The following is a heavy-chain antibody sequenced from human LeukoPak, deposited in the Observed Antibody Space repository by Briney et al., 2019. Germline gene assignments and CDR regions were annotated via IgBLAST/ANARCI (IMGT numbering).Heavy chain of an antibody. J-gene: IGHJ4*02. V-gene: IGHV4-34*01. CDR2: INHSGGT. D-gene: IGHD3-10*01. Sequence: SETLSLTCAVYGGSFSGYYWSWIRQPPGKGLEWIGEINHSGGTNYNPSLKSRVTISVDTSKNQFSLKLSSVTAADTAVYYCARLTRVLLWFGELLSNFDYWGQGTLVTVSS. CDR3: ARLTRVLLWFGELLSNFDY. CDR1: GGSFSGYY.